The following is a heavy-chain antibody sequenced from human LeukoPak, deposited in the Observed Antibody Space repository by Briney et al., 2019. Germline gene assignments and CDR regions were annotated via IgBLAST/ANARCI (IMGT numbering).Heavy chain of an antibody. V-gene: IGHV1-69*04. CDR2: IIPILGIA. J-gene: IGHJ4*02. D-gene: IGHD6-13*01. CDR3: ARDRRSSSWYYADY. Sequence: SVKVSCKASGGTFSSYAINWVRQAPGQGLEWMGRIIPILGIANYAQKFQGRVTITADKSTSTAYMELSSLRSEDTAVYYCARDRRSSSWYYADYWGQGTLVTVSS. CDR1: GGTFSSYA.